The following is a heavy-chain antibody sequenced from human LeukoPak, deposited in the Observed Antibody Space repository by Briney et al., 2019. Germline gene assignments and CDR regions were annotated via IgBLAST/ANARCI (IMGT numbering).Heavy chain of an antibody. D-gene: IGHD6-6*01. CDR3: ARKRSIAARLLYYYYYMDV. V-gene: IGHV4-39*01. CDR1: AGSISSGSYY. Sequence: SETLSLTCTVSAGSISSGSYYWGWIRQPPGKRLEWIGRIYYSGSTYYNPSLKSRVTISVDTSKNQFSLKLSSVTAADTAVYYCARKRSIAARLLYYYYYMDVWGKGTTVTVSS. J-gene: IGHJ6*03. CDR2: IYYSGST.